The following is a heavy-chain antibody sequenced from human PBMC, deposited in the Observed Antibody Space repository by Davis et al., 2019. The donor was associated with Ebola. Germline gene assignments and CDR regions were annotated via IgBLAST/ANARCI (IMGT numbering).Heavy chain of an antibody. CDR2: IGNSGDKG. CDR1: GFIFSDYE. D-gene: IGHD3-10*01. V-gene: IGHV3-48*03. CDR3: ARSGLRAKTIDY. J-gene: IGHJ4*02. Sequence: GESLKISCEASGFIFSDYEMNWVRQTPGKGLEWVAYIGNSGDKGYYADSVKGRFTISRDNAKNTLYLQMNSLRAEDTAVYYCARSGLRAKTIDYWGQGTLVTVSS.